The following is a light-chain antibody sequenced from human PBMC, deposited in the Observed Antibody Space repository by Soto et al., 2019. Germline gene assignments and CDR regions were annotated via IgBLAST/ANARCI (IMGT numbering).Light chain of an antibody. CDR2: KAS. CDR1: QSISSW. V-gene: IGKV1-5*03. CDR3: QQYNSNWT. J-gene: IGKJ1*01. Sequence: DIQMTQSPSTLSASVGDRVTITCRASQSISSWLAWYQQKPGKAPKLLIYKASSLESGVPSRFSGSGSGTEFTFTISSLQPLDLATYYCQQYNSNWTFGQCTKVEI.